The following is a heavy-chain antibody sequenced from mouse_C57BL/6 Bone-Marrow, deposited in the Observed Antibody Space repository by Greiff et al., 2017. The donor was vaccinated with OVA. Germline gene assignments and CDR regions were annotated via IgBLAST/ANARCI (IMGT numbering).Heavy chain of an antibody. J-gene: IGHJ2*01. CDR1: GFTFSNYW. Sequence: EVQGVESGGGLVQPGGSMKLSCVASGFTFSNYWMNWVRQSPEKGLEWVAQIRLKSDNYATHYAESVKGRFTISRDDSKSSVYLQMNNLRAEDTGIYYCTGSFAVYGSSYFDYWGQGTTLTVSS. V-gene: IGHV6-3*01. CDR2: IRLKSDNYAT. D-gene: IGHD1-1*01. CDR3: TGSFAVYGSSYFDY.